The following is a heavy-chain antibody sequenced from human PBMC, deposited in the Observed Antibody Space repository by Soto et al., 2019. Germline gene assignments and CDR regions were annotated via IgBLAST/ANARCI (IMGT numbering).Heavy chain of an antibody. Sequence: GGSLRLSCGGSGFSFDDYTMHWARQAPGKGPEWVANLSWNSGFSGYADSVNGRFTISRDNAQSSVHLQMNNLRTEDTALYDYAKGRGTIIVTDAYDIYGQGTMVTVSS. J-gene: IGHJ3*02. CDR1: GFSFDDYT. CDR3: AKGRGTIIVTDAYDI. CDR2: LSWNSGFS. D-gene: IGHD3-22*01. V-gene: IGHV3-9*01.